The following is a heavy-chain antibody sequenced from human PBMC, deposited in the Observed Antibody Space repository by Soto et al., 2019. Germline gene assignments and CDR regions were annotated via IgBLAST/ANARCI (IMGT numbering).Heavy chain of an antibody. V-gene: IGHV1-69*01. CDR2: IIPIFDTV. D-gene: IGHD2-8*01. Sequence: QVQLVQSGAEVKKPGSSVKVSCKASGSTFSNYAISWVRQAPGQGLEWMGGIIPIFDTVSYAQKFQGRVTITADESTNTAYMELSSLRSEDTSVYYCASGYCTNGVCYTIDGGDVWGQGTTVTVSS. CDR3: ASGYCTNGVCYTIDGGDV. J-gene: IGHJ6*02. CDR1: GSTFSNYA.